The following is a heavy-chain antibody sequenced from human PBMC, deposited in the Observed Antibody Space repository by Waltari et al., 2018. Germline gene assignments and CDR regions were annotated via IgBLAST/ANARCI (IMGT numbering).Heavy chain of an antibody. V-gene: IGHV3-53*01. Sequence: EVRLVESGGGLIQPGGSLRLSCAASGFTVSYNYMSWVRQAPGKGLELVSVLYSGSNTYYAESVKGRFTISRDDSKSTLYLAMHSLGVEDTAVYYCARAGLGSPLEWLRLFDSWGQGTLVTVSS. CDR1: GFTVSYNY. D-gene: IGHD5-12*01. CDR3: ARAGLGSPLEWLRLFDS. CDR2: LYSGSNT. J-gene: IGHJ4*02.